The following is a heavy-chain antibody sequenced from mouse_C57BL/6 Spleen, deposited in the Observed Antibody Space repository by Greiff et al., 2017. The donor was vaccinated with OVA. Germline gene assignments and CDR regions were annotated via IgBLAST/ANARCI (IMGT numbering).Heavy chain of an antibody. CDR2: INSNGGST. CDR3: ARQGAGWYFDV. J-gene: IGHJ1*03. V-gene: IGHV5-2*01. Sequence: DVKLVESGGGLVQPGASLKLSCESNEYEFPSHDMSWVRKTPEKRLELVAAINSNGGSTYYPDTMERRFIISRDNTKKTLYLQMSSLRSEDTALYYCARQGAGWYFDVWGTGTTVTVSS. CDR1: EYEFPSHD.